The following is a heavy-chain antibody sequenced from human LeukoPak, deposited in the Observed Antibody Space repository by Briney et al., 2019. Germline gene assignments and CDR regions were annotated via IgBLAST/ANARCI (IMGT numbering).Heavy chain of an antibody. J-gene: IGHJ4*02. Sequence: SETLSLTCTVSGGSISTSNYYWGWIRQPPGKGLEWIGNIFYSGSTYYSPSLRSRVTISLDTSRNQFSLELNSVTAADTAVYYCARAPYCSSTSCYWGSDFGYWGQGTLVTVSS. CDR3: ARAPYCSSTSCYWGSDFGY. D-gene: IGHD2-2*01. V-gene: IGHV4-39*07. CDR1: GGSISTSNYY. CDR2: IFYSGST.